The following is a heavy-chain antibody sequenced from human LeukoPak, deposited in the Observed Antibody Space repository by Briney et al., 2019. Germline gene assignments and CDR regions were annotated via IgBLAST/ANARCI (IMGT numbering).Heavy chain of an antibody. CDR1: GFTFSSYW. D-gene: IGHD3-22*01. V-gene: IGHV3-7*01. Sequence: GGSPRLSCAASGFTFSSYWMSWVRQAPGKGLEWVANMNPDGSEKYFLDSVKGRFTISRDNAKSSLYLQMNSLRGDDTAVYYCARDRALYDSRRGYYYTEDDYWGQGTLVTVSS. J-gene: IGHJ4*02. CDR2: MNPDGSEK. CDR3: ARDRALYDSRRGYYYTEDDY.